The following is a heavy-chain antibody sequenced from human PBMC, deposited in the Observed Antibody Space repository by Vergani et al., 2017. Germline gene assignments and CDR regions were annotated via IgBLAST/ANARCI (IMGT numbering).Heavy chain of an antibody. CDR1: GFTFSSYA. V-gene: IGHV3-23*04. J-gene: IGHJ4*02. Sequence: EVQLVESGGGLVQPGGSLRLSCAASGFTFSSYAMSWVRQAPGKGLEWVSAISGSGGSTYYADSVKGRFTISRDNSKNTLYLQMNSLRAEDTAVYYCAKDQFFEWELLAQFDYWGQGTLVNVSS. CDR3: AKDQFFEWELLAQFDY. D-gene: IGHD1-26*01. CDR2: ISGSGGST.